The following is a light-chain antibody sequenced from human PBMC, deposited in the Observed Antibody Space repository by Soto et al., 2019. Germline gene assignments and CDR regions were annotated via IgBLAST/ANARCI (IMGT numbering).Light chain of an antibody. CDR3: QKYNTAPLT. CDR1: QGIGNY. J-gene: IGKJ4*01. V-gene: IGKV1-27*01. Sequence: MTQSPLSLSASVGDRVTITCRASQGIGNYLAWFQQKPGRVPKLLIYGASALQTGFPSRFSGSGSGTEFTRTISSLQPEDVATYYCQKYNTAPLTFGGGTKVEI. CDR2: GAS.